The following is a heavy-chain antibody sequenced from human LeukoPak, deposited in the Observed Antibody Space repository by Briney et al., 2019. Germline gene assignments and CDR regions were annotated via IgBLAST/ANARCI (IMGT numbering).Heavy chain of an antibody. V-gene: IGHV3-30*02. D-gene: IGHD3-3*01. J-gene: IGHJ4*01. CDR2: IRYDGTNK. CDR1: GFTFSSYS. CDR3: AKDWVRVLIRSGGY. Sequence: GGSLRLSCAASGFTFSSYSMNWVRQAPGKGLEWVAFIRYDGTNKHYADSVKGRFSIFRDNSKNILYLQMNSLTTEDTGVYYCAKDWVRVLIRSGGYWGHGTLVTVSP.